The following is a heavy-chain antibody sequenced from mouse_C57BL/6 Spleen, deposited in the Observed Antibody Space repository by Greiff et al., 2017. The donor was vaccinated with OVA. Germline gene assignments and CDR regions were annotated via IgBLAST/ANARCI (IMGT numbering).Heavy chain of an antibody. CDR2: ISSGSSTF. D-gene: IGHD2-2*01. CDR3: AREVPYGLGTPFDY. V-gene: IGHV5-17*01. Sequence: EVKLVESGGGLVKPGGSLRLSCAASGFTFSDYGMHWVRQAPEKGLEWVAYISSGSSTFSYAYTVKGRFPISRDNAKTNLFLQMTSLRSEDTARYYCAREVPYGLGTPFDYWGQGTTLTVSS. CDR1: GFTFSDYG. J-gene: IGHJ2*01.